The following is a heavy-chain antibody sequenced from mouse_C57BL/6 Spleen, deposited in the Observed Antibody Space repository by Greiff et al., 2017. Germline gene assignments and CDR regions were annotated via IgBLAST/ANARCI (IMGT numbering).Heavy chain of an antibody. Sequence: EVQLQESGPGLVKPSQSLSLTCSVTGYSITSGYYWNWIRQFPGNKLEWMGYISYDGSNNSNPSLKNRISITRDTSKNQFFLKLNSVTTEDTATYDCARDDGYVDYWGQGTTLTVSS. CDR1: GYSITSGYY. J-gene: IGHJ2*01. CDR3: ARDDGYVDY. CDR2: ISYDGSN. D-gene: IGHD2-3*01. V-gene: IGHV3-6*01.